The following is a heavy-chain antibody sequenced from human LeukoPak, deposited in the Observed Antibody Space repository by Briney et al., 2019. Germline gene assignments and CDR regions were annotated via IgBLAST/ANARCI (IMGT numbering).Heavy chain of an antibody. CDR2: INSDGSST. D-gene: IGHD3-10*01. Sequence: GGSLRLSCAASGFTFSSYWMHWVRQAPRKRLVWVSHINSDGSSTSYADSVKGRFTISRDNAMNTLYLQITSLRAEDTAVYYCAREPSGLYYFDYWGQGTLVTVSS. J-gene: IGHJ4*02. V-gene: IGHV3-74*01. CDR3: AREPSGLYYFDY. CDR1: GFTFSSYW.